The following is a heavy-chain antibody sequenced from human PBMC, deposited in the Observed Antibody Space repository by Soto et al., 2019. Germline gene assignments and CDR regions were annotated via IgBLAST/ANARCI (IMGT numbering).Heavy chain of an antibody. Sequence: SETLSLTCTVSGDSLSSADYCWSWIRQAPGKGLEWIGYICYSGSTYHNPSLKSRTSMSIDTSKKQFSLKLTSVTAADTAVYYCAREVSGLFDYWGQGRLVTVSS. CDR1: GDSLSSADYC. V-gene: IGHV4-30-4*01. CDR2: ICYSGST. J-gene: IGHJ4*02. D-gene: IGHD5-12*01. CDR3: AREVSGLFDY.